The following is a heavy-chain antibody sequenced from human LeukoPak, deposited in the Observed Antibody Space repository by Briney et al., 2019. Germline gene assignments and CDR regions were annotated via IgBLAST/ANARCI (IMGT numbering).Heavy chain of an antibody. CDR3: ARDRSSTVTNSWYFDL. V-gene: IGHV3-11*01. CDR2: ITSSGSTI. D-gene: IGHD4-17*01. CDR1: GFTFSDYY. J-gene: IGHJ2*01. Sequence: PGGSLRLSCAASGFTFSDYYMSWIRQAPGKGLEWVSYITSSGSTIYYADSVKGRFTISRDNTKNSLYPQMNSLRAEDTAVYYCARDRSSTVTNSWYFDLWGRGTLVTVSS.